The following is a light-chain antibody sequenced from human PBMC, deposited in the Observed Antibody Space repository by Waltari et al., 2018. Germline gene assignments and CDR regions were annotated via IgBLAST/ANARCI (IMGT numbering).Light chain of an antibody. V-gene: IGKV3-20*01. CDR1: QSLTKRY. CDR3: QQYGSSILYT. Sequence: VLTQSPGTLSLSPGERVTLPCRASQSLTKRYLAWYQQKPGQAPRLLIYGASSRAAGIPDRFSGSGSGTDFTLTISRLEPEDFAVYYCQQYGSSILYTFGQGTKLEIK. J-gene: IGKJ2*01. CDR2: GAS.